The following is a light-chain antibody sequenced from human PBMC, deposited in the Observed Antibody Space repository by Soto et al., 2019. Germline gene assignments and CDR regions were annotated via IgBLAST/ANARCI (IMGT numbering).Light chain of an antibody. Sequence: DVVLTQSPLSLPVTLGQPASISCRSSQSLVYSYGNTYLSWFQQRPVQAPRRLIYKISNRDSGVPARFSGSGSGTDCTLRISRVEAEDVVIYYCLQGTHWPPWTFGQGTKVEI. CDR2: KIS. J-gene: IGKJ1*01. CDR1: QSLVYSYGNTY. CDR3: LQGTHWPPWT. V-gene: IGKV2-30*01.